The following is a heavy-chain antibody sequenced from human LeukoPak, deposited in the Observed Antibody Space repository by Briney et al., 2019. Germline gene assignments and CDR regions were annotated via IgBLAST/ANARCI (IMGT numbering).Heavy chain of an antibody. CDR3: AREYLNYYDSSGGGAFDI. D-gene: IGHD3-22*01. CDR2: ISGSGGTA. J-gene: IGHJ3*02. V-gene: IGHV3-23*01. CDR1: GFTFSIYA. Sequence: GGSLRLSCAASGFTFSIYAMSWVRQAPGKGLEWVSAISGSGGTAYYADSVKGRFTISRDNSKNTLYLQMNSLRAEDTAVYYCAREYLNYYDSSGGGAFDIWGQGTMVTVSS.